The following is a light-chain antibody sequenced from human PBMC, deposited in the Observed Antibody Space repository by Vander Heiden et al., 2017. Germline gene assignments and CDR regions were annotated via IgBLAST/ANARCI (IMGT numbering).Light chain of an antibody. V-gene: IGLV2-11*01. CDR1: SSDVGGYNY. CDR2: DVN. Sequence: TALTKPRAVCGPPGLSVAIACTGTSSDVGGYNYVSWYQHHPGKAPNLIIYDVNILPSGIPDRFSDSRSGNTASLAISALQTEDEADYYCCSYAGSYTWVFGGGTKLTVL. J-gene: IGLJ3*02. CDR3: CSYAGSYTWV.